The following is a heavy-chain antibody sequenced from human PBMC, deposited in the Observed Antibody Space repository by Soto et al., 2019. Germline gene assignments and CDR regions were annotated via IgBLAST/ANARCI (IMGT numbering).Heavy chain of an antibody. J-gene: IGHJ6*03. CDR1: GYTFTSYG. V-gene: IGHV1-18*01. Sequence: ASVKVSCKASGYTFTSYGISWVRQAPGQGLEWMGWISAYNGNTNYAQKLQGRVTMTTDTSTSTAYMELRSLRSDDTAVYYCARVEPFNYYYYYMDVWGKGTTVTVSS. CDR2: ISAYNGNT. CDR3: ARVEPFNYYYYYMDV.